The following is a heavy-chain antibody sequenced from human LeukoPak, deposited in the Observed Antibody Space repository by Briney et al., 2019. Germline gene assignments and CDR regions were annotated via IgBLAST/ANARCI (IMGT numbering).Heavy chain of an antibody. V-gene: IGHV1-69*06. CDR1: GYTFINNW. Sequence: GASVKVSFKASGYTFINNWMHWVRQAPGQGLEWMGGIIPIFGTANYAQKFQGRVTITADKSTSTAYMELSSLRAEDTAVYYCAKDQQARGGDYVRWPYWFDPWGQGTLVTVSS. CDR2: IIPIFGTA. D-gene: IGHD2-21*02. J-gene: IGHJ5*02. CDR3: AKDQQARGGDYVRWPYWFDP.